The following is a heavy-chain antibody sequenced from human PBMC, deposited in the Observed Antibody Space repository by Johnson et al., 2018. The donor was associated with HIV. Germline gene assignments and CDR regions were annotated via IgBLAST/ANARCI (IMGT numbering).Heavy chain of an antibody. Sequence: QVQLVESGGGVVQPGRSLRLSCAASGFTFSSYAMHWVRQAPGKGLEWVAIISYDGSNKYYADSLKGRFTISRDNSKNTLYLQMNSLRAEDTAVYYCAKTAAADAFDIWGQGTMVTVSS. D-gene: IGHD2-2*01. CDR3: AKTAAADAFDI. J-gene: IGHJ3*02. V-gene: IGHV3-30*18. CDR1: GFTFSSYA. CDR2: ISYDGSNK.